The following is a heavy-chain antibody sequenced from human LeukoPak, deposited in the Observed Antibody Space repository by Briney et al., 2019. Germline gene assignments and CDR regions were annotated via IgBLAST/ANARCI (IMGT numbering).Heavy chain of an antibody. CDR1: GGTFSSYA. D-gene: IGHD6-13*01. CDR2: IIPIFGTA. J-gene: IGHJ4*02. CDR3: ARNFPSMAAAGFHYFDY. Sequence: SVKVSCKASGGTFSSYAISWVRQAPGQGLEWMGRIIPIFGTANYAQKFQGRVTITTDESTSTAYMELSSLRSEDTAVYYCARNFPSMAAAGFHYFDYWGQGTLVTVSS. V-gene: IGHV1-69*05.